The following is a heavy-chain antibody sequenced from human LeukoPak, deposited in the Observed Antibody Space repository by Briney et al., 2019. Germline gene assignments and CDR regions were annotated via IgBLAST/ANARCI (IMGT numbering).Heavy chain of an antibody. J-gene: IGHJ4*02. Sequence: PGGSLRLSCAASGFTFSNFAMNWVRQAPGKGLEWVSIISGGGGSTTYADSVKGRSTISRDNSKNTLYLQMNSLRAEDTAVYYCAILPGRYFDWLSPRWGQGTLVTVSS. D-gene: IGHD3-9*01. V-gene: IGHV3-23*01. CDR2: ISGGGGST. CDR1: GFTFSNFA. CDR3: AILPGRYFDWLSPR.